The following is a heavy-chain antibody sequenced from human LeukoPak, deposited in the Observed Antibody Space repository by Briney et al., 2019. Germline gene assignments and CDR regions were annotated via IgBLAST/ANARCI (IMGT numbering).Heavy chain of an antibody. CDR1: GFTVSSNY. J-gene: IGHJ1*01. CDR2: ISSSNSYT. CDR3: ASLTYYFDSSGYYPGYFQH. Sequence: GGSLRLSCAASGFTVSSNYMSWVRQAPGKGLEWVSYISSSNSYTNYADSVKGRFYADSVKGRFTISRDNAKNSLYLQMNSLRAEDTAVYYCASLTYYFDSSGYYPGYFQHWGQGTLVTVSS. V-gene: IGHV3-11*03. D-gene: IGHD3-22*01.